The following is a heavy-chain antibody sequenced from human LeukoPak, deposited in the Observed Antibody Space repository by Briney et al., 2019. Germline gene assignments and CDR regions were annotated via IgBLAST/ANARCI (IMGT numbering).Heavy chain of an antibody. Sequence: PSETLSLTCAVSGGSVSSGYYWGWIRQPPGKGLDRIGSVSYSGTTDYNPSLKSRVTISIDTSKNQFSLKLSSVTAADTSVYYCARLSNYGGHSGDGYWGQGTLVTVSS. CDR1: GGSVSSGYY. D-gene: IGHD4-23*01. CDR2: VSYSGTT. V-gene: IGHV4-39*01. CDR3: ARLSNYGGHSGDGY. J-gene: IGHJ4*02.